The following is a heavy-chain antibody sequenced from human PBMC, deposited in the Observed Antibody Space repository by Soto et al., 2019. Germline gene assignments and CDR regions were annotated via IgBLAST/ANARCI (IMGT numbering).Heavy chain of an antibody. Sequence: GGSLRLSCAASGFNFSNYDMHWVRQAPGKGLEWVSGFGTAGDTYYPDSVRGRFTISRENAKNSLYLQMNSLRAGDTAVYYCAREAPTYDFWSGYGMDVWGQGTTVTVSS. CDR1: GFNFSNYD. J-gene: IGHJ6*02. CDR2: FGTAGDT. CDR3: AREAPTYDFWSGYGMDV. V-gene: IGHV3-13*01. D-gene: IGHD3-3*01.